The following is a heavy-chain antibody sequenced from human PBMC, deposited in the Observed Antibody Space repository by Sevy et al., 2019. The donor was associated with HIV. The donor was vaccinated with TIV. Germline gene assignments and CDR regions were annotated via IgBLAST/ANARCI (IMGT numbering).Heavy chain of an antibody. V-gene: IGHV3-30*18. Sequence: GGSLRLSCAASGFTFKYHGMHWVRQAPGKGLVWLSLISIDGSNKYYADSVKGRFTISRDNAKNTVSVQMNSLRPEDTATYYCAKDGGHIDIDYWGQGILVTVSS. CDR3: AKDGGHIDIDY. D-gene: IGHD2-15*01. CDR2: ISIDGSNK. CDR1: GFTFKYHG. J-gene: IGHJ4*02.